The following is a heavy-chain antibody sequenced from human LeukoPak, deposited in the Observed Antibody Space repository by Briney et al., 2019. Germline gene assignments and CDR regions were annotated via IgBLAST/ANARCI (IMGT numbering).Heavy chain of an antibody. CDR2: TYSGGNT. CDR1: GFTVSSNI. CDR3: ARRESSSWYEY. D-gene: IGHD6-13*01. Sequence: GGSLRLSCAASGFTVSSNIVSWVRQPPGKGLEWVSVTYSGGNTNYADSVKGRFTISRDNSKNTLYLQMNSLRAEDTAVYYCARRESSSWYEYWGQGTLVTVSS. V-gene: IGHV3-53*01. J-gene: IGHJ4*02.